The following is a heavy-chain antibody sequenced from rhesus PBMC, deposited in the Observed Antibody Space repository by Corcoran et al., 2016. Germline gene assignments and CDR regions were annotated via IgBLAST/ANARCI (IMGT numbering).Heavy chain of an antibody. V-gene: IGHV4-76*01. CDR1: GGSISSGYD. CDR2: IYGSSRST. CDR3: ARDLRYSGSWNRFDY. J-gene: IGHJ4*01. D-gene: IGHD6-25*01. Sequence: QVQLQESGPGVVKPSETLSLTCAVSGGSISSGYDWSWIRQPPGKGLEWIGYIYGSSRSTNDNPSLKNRVTISKDASKNQFSLKLSSVTAADTAVYYCARDLRYSGSWNRFDYWGQGVLVTVSS.